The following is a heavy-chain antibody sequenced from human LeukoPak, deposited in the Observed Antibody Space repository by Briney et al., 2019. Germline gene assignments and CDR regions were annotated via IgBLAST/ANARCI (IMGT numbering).Heavy chain of an antibody. V-gene: IGHV3-30*02. CDR1: GFTFSSYG. J-gene: IGHJ4*02. CDR2: IRYDGSNK. CDR3: AKDLEDIVATPDY. D-gene: IGHD5-12*01. Sequence: GGSLRLSCAASGFTFSSYGMHWVRQAPGKGLEWVAFIRYDGSNKYYADSVKGRFTISRDNSKNTLYLQMKSLRAEDTAVYYCAKDLEDIVATPDYWGQGTLVTVSS.